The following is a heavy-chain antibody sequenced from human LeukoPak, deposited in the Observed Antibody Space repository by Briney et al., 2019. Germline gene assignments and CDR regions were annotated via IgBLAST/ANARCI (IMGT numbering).Heavy chain of an antibody. CDR3: ARVREQLAPYYFDY. CDR2: IYYSGST. Sequence: KPSETLSLTCAVYGGSFSSYYWSWIRQPPGKGLEWIGYIYYSGSTNYNPSLKSRVTISVDTSKNQFSLKLSSVTAADTAVYYCARVREQLAPYYFDYWGQGTLVTVSS. D-gene: IGHD6-6*01. V-gene: IGHV4-59*01. J-gene: IGHJ4*02. CDR1: GGSFSSYY.